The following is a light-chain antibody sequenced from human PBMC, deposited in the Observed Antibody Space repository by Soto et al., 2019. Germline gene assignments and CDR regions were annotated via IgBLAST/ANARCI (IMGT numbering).Light chain of an antibody. V-gene: IGKV3-15*01. Sequence: IVMTQSPAPLSVSPGERATLSCRARQSASSNLAWYQQKPGQAPRLLIYGASTRATGIPARFSGSGSGTECTLTISSLQSEDFAVYDCQQYNNWPRTFGQGTKV. CDR1: QSASSN. J-gene: IGKJ1*01. CDR3: QQYNNWPRT. CDR2: GAS.